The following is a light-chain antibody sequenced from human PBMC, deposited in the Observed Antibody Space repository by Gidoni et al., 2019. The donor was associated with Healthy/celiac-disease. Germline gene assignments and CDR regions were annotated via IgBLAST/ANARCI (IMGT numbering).Light chain of an antibody. CDR3: QAWDSSVV. V-gene: IGLV3-1*01. CDR2: QDN. CDR1: KLGDKD. Sequence: SYELTQPPSVSVSPGQTASITCSGDKLGDKDASWYQQKPGQSPMLVIYQDNKRPSGIPERFSGSNSRNTATLTISGTQAMDEADYYCQAWDSSVVFGGGTKLTVL. J-gene: IGLJ2*01.